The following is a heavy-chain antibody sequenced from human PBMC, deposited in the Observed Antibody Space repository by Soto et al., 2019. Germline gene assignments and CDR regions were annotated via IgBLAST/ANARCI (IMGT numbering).Heavy chain of an antibody. Sequence: GGSLRLSCAASGFTFSSYWMHWVRQAPGKGLVWVSRINSDGSSTSYADSVKGRFTISRDNAKNTLYLQMNSLRAEDTAVYYCARAGSTSCYACYYYYYYMDVWGKGTTVTVSS. D-gene: IGHD2-2*01. CDR3: ARAGSTSCYACYYYYYYMDV. J-gene: IGHJ6*03. CDR2: INSDGSST. CDR1: GFTFSSYW. V-gene: IGHV3-74*01.